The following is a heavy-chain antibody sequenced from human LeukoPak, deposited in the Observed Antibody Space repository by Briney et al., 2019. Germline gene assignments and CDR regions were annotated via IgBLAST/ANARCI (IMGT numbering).Heavy chain of an antibody. CDR1: GFTFTSSA. CDR3: AADPPAYCGGDCYSNPYSYYGMDV. Sequence: SVKVSCKASGFTFTSSAVQWVRQARGQRREWIGWIVVGRGNTNYAQKFQERVTITRDMSTSTAYLELSSLRSEDTAVYYCAADPPAYCGGDCYSNPYSYYGMDVWGQGPTVTVSS. V-gene: IGHV1-58*01. D-gene: IGHD2-21*02. CDR2: IVVGRGNT. J-gene: IGHJ6*01.